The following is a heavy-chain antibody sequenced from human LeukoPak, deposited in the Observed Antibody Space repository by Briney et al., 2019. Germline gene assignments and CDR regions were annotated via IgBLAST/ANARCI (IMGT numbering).Heavy chain of an antibody. Sequence: SETLSLTCTVAGGSISSGSYYWGWVRQPPGKGLEWIGSMFYSGRSYYNSSLKSRVTVSIDTSKNQFSLKLTSVTAADTAVYYCARSGSGSYYDFDYWGQGTLVTVSS. CDR2: MFYSGRS. D-gene: IGHD1-26*01. CDR1: GGSISSGSYY. J-gene: IGHJ4*02. CDR3: ARSGSGSYYDFDY. V-gene: IGHV4-39*01.